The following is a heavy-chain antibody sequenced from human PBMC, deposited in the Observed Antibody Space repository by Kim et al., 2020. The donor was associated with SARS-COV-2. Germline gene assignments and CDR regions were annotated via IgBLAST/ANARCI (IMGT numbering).Heavy chain of an antibody. J-gene: IGHJ4*02. CDR3: ARKESRGAIAY. CDR2: ISGXGGTT. D-gene: IGHD3-10*01. CDR1: GFTFNSYV. Sequence: GGSLRLSCAASGFTFNSYVMTWVRQAPGKGLEWVSVISGXGGTTYYADSVKGRFIISRDNSKNTVYLQRSSLRGEETAVYYCARKESRGAIAYWGQGTLVTVSS. V-gene: IGHV3-23*01.